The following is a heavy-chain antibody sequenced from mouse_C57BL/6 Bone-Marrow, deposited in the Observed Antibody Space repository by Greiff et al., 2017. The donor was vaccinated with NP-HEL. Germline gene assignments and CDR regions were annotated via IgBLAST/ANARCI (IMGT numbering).Heavy chain of an antibody. CDR2: INPYNGGT. V-gene: IGHV1-19*01. Sequence: EVQLQQSGPVLAKPGASVKMSCKASGYTFTDYYMNWVKQSHGKSLEWIGDINPYNGGTSYNQKFKGKATLTADKSSSTAYMELNSLTSEDSAVYYYARCPLALYGSNYCWYFDVWGTGTTITISS. D-gene: IGHD1-1*01. CDR3: ARCPLALYGSNYCWYFDV. J-gene: IGHJ1*03. CDR1: GYTFTDYY.